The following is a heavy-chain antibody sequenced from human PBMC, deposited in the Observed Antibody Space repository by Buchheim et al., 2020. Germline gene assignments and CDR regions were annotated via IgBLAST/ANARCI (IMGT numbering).Heavy chain of an antibody. J-gene: IGHJ6*02. Sequence: QVQLVQSGAEVKKPGASVKVSCKASGYTFTGYYMHWVRQAPGQGLEWMGWINPNSGGTNYAQKFQGWVTMTRDTSISTAYMELSRLRSDDMAVYYCARDGPVGYCSGGSCAPPYYYGMDVWGQGTT. CDR1: GYTFTGYY. V-gene: IGHV1-2*04. CDR3: ARDGPVGYCSGGSCAPPYYYGMDV. D-gene: IGHD2-15*01. CDR2: INPNSGGT.